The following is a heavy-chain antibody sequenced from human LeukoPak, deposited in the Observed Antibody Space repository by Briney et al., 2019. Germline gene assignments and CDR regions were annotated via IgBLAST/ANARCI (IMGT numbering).Heavy chain of an antibody. J-gene: IGHJ4*02. CDR2: IYPGDSGT. V-gene: IGHV5-51*01. D-gene: IGHD6-13*01. CDR1: GNTFTSYW. CDR3: ARRKAAAGPDY. Sequence: GESLKISCKGSGNTFTSYWIGWVRQMAGKGLEWMGIIYPGDSGTRYSPSFQGQVTISADKSISTAYLQWSSLKASDTAMYYCARRKAAAGPDYWGQGTLVTVSS.